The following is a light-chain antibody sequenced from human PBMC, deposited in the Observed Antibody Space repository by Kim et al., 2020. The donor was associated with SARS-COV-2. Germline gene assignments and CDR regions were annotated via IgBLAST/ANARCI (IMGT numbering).Light chain of an antibody. Sequence: RSIPVSCTDTTSDVCDYTLFSWYQHPPYKAPQLIIYEVSKRPSGVSNRFSGSKSGNTASLTISGLQSEHEANYYCKSYTSDITYVFGTGTKVTVL. CDR1: TSDVCDYTL. CDR2: EVS. V-gene: IGLV2-14*02. CDR3: KSYTSDITYV. J-gene: IGLJ1*01.